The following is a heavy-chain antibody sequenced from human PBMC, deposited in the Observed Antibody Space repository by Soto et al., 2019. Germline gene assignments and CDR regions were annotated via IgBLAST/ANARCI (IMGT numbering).Heavy chain of an antibody. J-gene: IGHJ4*01. CDR1: GGTFSSYA. CDR2: IIPIFGTA. D-gene: IGHD2-15*01. V-gene: IGHV1-69*13. Sequence: SVQVSCKASGGTFSSYAISWVRQAPGQGLEWMGGIIPIFGTANYAQKFQGRVTITADESTSTAYMELSSLRSEDTAVYYCARGELGYCSGGSCFVHSEREFDYWGQG. CDR3: ARGELGYCSGGSCFVHSEREFDY.